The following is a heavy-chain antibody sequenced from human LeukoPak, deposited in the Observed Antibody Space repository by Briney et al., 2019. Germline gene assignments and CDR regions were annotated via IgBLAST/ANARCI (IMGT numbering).Heavy chain of an antibody. Sequence: PGGSLRLSCAASGFTFSTYEMNWVRQAPGKGLEWVSYISSSGSTIYYPDYVKGRFTISRDNAKNSLYLQMNSLRAEDTAVYYCAELGITMIGGVWGKGTTVTISS. CDR2: ISSSGSTI. J-gene: IGHJ6*04. D-gene: IGHD3-10*02. CDR3: AELGITMIGGV. V-gene: IGHV3-48*03. CDR1: GFTFSTYE.